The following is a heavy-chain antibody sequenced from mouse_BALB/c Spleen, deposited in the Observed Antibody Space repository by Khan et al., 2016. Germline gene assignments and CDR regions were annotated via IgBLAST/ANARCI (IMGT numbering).Heavy chain of an antibody. CDR3: NACYYTAVDY. J-gene: IGHJ4*01. CDR1: GFNIKDYY. V-gene: IGHV14-4*02. CDR2: IDPDNGNT. Sequence: VQLQQSGAELVRSGASVKLSCTASGFNIKDYYMHWVKQRPEQGLEWIGWIDPDNGNTEYAPKFKGKDTMTADTSSNTAYMQLSSLTSEDTDVSYCNACYYTAVDYCGQGPSITVSS.